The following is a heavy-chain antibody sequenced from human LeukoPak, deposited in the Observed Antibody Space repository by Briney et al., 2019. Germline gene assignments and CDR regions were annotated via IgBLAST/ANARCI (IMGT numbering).Heavy chain of an antibody. D-gene: IGHD6-19*01. CDR1: GGSISSYY. J-gene: IGHJ4*02. CDR2: IHTSGST. Sequence: PSGTLCLTCIVSGGSISSYYWSWIRQPAGKGLEWIGQIHTSGSTNYNPSLKSRVAMSVDTSKNQFSLELSSVTAADTAVYYCAGRAQTTGWSFDYWGQGALVTVSS. CDR3: AGRAQTTGWSFDY. V-gene: IGHV4-4*07.